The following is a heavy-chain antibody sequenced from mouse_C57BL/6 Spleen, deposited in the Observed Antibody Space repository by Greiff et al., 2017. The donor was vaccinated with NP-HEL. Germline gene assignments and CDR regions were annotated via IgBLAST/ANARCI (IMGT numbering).Heavy chain of an antibody. CDR2: INPNNGGT. CDR1: GYTFTDYN. CDR3: ARDYEGYYYAMDY. Sequence: EVQLQQSGPELVKPGASVKMSCKASGYTFTDYNMHWVKQSHGKSLELIGYINPNNGGTSYNQKFKGKATLTVNKSSSTAYMELRSLTSEDSAVYYCARDYEGYYYAMDYWGQGTSVTVSS. V-gene: IGHV1-22*01. D-gene: IGHD2-4*01. J-gene: IGHJ4*01.